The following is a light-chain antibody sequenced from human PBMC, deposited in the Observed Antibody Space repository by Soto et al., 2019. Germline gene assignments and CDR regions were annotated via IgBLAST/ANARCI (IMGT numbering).Light chain of an antibody. V-gene: IGLV2-14*01. Sequence: QSALTQPASVSGSPGQSITISCTGTSSDVGGYNYVSWYQQHPGKAPKLMIYDVSNRPTGVSNSFYGSKSGNTASLTISGLQAEDAADYHCSSYTRSCTPAVFGGGTKLTVL. J-gene: IGLJ2*01. CDR1: SSDVGGYNY. CDR3: SSYTRSCTPAV. CDR2: DVS.